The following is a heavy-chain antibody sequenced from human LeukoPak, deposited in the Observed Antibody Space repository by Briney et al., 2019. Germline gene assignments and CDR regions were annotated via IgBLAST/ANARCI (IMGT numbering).Heavy chain of an antibody. CDR1: GFTFSSYA. D-gene: IGHD6-6*01. V-gene: IGHV3-30-3*01. CDR3: ASSIVEQLVEDY. J-gene: IGHJ4*02. CDR2: ISYDGSNK. Sequence: GGSLRLSCAASGFTFSSYAMHWVRQAPGKGLEWVAVISYDGSNKYYADSVKGRFTISRDNSKNTLYLQMNSLRAEDTAVYYCASSIVEQLVEDYWGQGTLVTVSS.